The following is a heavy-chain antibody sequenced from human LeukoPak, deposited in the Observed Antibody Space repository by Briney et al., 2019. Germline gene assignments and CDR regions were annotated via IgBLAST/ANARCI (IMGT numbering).Heavy chain of an antibody. J-gene: IGHJ3*02. Sequence: GGSLRLSCAASGFTFSSYWMSWVRQAPGKGLEWVSSISSSSSYIYYADSVKGRFTISRDNAKNSLYLQMNSLRAEDTAVYYCARAETDRIYQNAFDIWGQGTMVTVSS. CDR3: ARAETDRIYQNAFDI. D-gene: IGHD1-14*01. CDR2: ISSSSSYI. V-gene: IGHV3-21*01. CDR1: GFTFSSYW.